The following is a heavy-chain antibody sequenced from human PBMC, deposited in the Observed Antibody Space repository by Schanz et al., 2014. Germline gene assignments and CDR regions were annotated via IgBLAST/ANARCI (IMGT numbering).Heavy chain of an antibody. J-gene: IGHJ4*02. Sequence: VQLQESGPGLVKPSGTLSLTCAVSGGSISGYYWGWIRQPPGKGLEWIGYIIYSGTTNYNPSLKSRVTISVDTSKNQFSLKLSSVTAVDTAVYYCARFRGSSWFDYWGQGTLVTVSS. CDR2: IIYSGTT. V-gene: IGHV4-59*01. CDR3: ARFRGSSWFDY. CDR1: GGSISGYY. D-gene: IGHD6-13*01.